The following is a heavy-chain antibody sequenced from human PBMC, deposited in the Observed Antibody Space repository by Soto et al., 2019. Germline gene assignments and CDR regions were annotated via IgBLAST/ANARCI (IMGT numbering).Heavy chain of an antibody. CDR2: ISISSTYI. Sequence: EVQVVESGGGRFKLGGPWDLSCEASGSTSSSHSLNWARQAPGKGLEWVSTISISSTYIYYEDSVKGRFTISRDNAKNSLYLQMNSLRAEDTAVYYCAKVTGYYMDHWGQGTLVTVSS. V-gene: IGHV3-21*04. CDR1: GSTSSSHS. CDR3: AKVTGYYMDH. J-gene: IGHJ4*02. D-gene: IGHD3-9*01.